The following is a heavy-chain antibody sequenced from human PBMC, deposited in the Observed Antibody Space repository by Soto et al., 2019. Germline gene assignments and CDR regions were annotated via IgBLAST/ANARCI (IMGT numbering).Heavy chain of an antibody. D-gene: IGHD3-22*01. CDR3: ARHIDLIVRSSMIVVVNNWFDP. Sequence: SETLSLTCTVSGGSISSSSYYWGWIRQPPGKGLEWIGSIYYSGSTYYNPSLKSRVTISVDTSKNQFSLKLSSVTAADTAVYYCARHIDLIVRSSMIVVVNNWFDPWGQGTLVPSPQ. CDR2: IYYSGST. CDR1: GGSISSSSYY. V-gene: IGHV4-39*01. J-gene: IGHJ5*02.